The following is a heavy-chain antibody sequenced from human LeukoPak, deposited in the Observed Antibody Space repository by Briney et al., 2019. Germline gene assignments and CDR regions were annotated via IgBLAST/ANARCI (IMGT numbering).Heavy chain of an antibody. D-gene: IGHD3-22*01. Sequence: GGSLRLSCAASGFTFSTYGMHWVRQAPGKGLEWVAVISYDGRNKYYADSVKGRFTISRDNSKNTLYLQMNSLRAEDTAVYYCANLYDSSGSYGGCGRGTLVTVSS. CDR2: ISYDGRNK. CDR1: GFTFSTYG. CDR3: ANLYDSSGSYGG. J-gene: IGHJ4*02. V-gene: IGHV3-30*18.